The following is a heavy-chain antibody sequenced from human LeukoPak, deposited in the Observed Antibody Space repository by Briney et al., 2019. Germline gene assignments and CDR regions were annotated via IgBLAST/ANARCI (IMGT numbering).Heavy chain of an antibody. CDR3: ARTIVGHAFDI. CDR1: GGTFSSYA. Sequence: AASVKVSCKASGGTFSSYAISWVRQAPGQGLEWMGRIIPILGIANYAQKFQGRVTITADKSTSTAYMELSSQRSEDTAVYYCARTIVGHAFDIWGQGTMVTVSS. CDR2: IIPILGIA. D-gene: IGHD3-22*01. V-gene: IGHV1-69*04. J-gene: IGHJ3*02.